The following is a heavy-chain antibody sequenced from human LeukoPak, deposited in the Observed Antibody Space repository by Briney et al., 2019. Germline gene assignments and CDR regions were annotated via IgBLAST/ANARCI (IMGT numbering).Heavy chain of an antibody. CDR3: ARTVSWNQPSENRDAY. Sequence: SETLSLTCAVCGGSFSGYYWSWIRQPPGKGLEWIGEINHSGSTNYNPSLKRRVTISVDTSKNQFSLKLSSVTAADTAVYYCARTVSWNQPSENRDAYWGQGTLVTVSS. CDR1: GGSFSGYY. D-gene: IGHD1-1*01. CDR2: INHSGST. V-gene: IGHV4-34*01. J-gene: IGHJ4*02.